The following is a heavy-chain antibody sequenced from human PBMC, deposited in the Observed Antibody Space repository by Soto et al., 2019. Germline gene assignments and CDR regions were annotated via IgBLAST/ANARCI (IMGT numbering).Heavy chain of an antibody. CDR3: ARDGYGSGSYFSN. CDR1: GGSISSGGYY. Sequence: SETLSLTCTVSGGSISSGGYYWSWIRQHPGKGLEWIGYIYYSGSTYYNPSLKSRVTISVDTSKNQFSLKLSSVTAADTAVYYCARDGYGSGSYFSNWGQGTLVTVSS. J-gene: IGHJ4*02. D-gene: IGHD3-10*01. CDR2: IYYSGST. V-gene: IGHV4-31*03.